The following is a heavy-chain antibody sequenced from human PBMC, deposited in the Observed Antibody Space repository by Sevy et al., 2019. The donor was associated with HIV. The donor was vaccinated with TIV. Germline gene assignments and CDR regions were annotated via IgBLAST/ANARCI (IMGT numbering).Heavy chain of an antibody. Sequence: ASVKVSCKASGGSFSNYAITWVRQAPGQGLEWMGGSIPMLGTTDYPQKFQGRVTITADESKSTAYMELSSLRSEDTAVYYCARGSVVITFAGAIDYWGLGTLVTVSS. CDR3: ARGSVVITFAGAIDY. V-gene: IGHV1-69*13. CDR1: GGSFSNYA. J-gene: IGHJ4*02. CDR2: SIPMLGTT. D-gene: IGHD3-16*01.